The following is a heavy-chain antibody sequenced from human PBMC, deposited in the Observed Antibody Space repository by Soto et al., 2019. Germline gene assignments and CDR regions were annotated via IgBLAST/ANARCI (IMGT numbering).Heavy chain of an antibody. CDR1: GGSISSGGYY. J-gene: IGHJ5*02. Sequence: QVQLQESGPGLVKPSQTLSLTCTVSGGSISSGGYYWSWIRQHPGKGLEWIGYIYYSGSTYYNPSLKSRVTISVDTSKNQVSLKLSSVTAADTAVYYCARSKVVVAATRSNAAGFDWFDPWGQGTLVTVSS. CDR3: ARSKVVVAATRSNAAGFDWFDP. D-gene: IGHD2-15*01. V-gene: IGHV4-31*03. CDR2: IYYSGST.